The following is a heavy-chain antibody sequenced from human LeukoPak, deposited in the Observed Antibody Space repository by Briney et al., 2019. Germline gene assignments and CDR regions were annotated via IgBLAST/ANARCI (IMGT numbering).Heavy chain of an antibody. J-gene: IGHJ5*02. V-gene: IGHV3-74*01. CDR3: ARESYITIFGVVIGDWFDP. CDR2: INSDGSST. Sequence: GGSLRLSCAASGFTFSSYWMHWVRQAPGKGLVWVSRINSDGSSTSYADSVKGRFTISRDNAKNTVYLEMNSLRAEDTAVYYCARESYITIFGVVIGDWFDPWGQGTLVTVSS. D-gene: IGHD3-3*01. CDR1: GFTFSSYW.